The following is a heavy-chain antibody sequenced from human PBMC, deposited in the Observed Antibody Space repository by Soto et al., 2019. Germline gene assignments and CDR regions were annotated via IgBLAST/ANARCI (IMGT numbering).Heavy chain of an antibody. CDR3: AREFIAAAGSWFDP. CDR1: GYTFTSYA. D-gene: IGHD6-13*01. Sequence: ASVKVSCKASGYTFTSYAMHWERPAPGQRLAWMGWINAGNGNTKNSQKFQGIVTITRNTSTSTAYMELRRLRSEDTAVYCCAREFIAAAGSWFDPWGQGTMVTGS. CDR2: INAGNGNT. V-gene: IGHV1-3*01. J-gene: IGHJ5*02.